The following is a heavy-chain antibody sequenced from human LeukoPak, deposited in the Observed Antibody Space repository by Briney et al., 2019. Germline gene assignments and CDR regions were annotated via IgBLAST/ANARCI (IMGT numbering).Heavy chain of an antibody. V-gene: IGHV3-30-3*01. CDR3: AIGPTRGVIGHDY. CDR1: GFTFSSYA. CDR2: ILYDGSNK. J-gene: IGHJ4*02. D-gene: IGHD3-10*01. Sequence: GGSMRLSCAASGFTFSSYAMHWVRQAPGKGLEWVAVILYDGSNKYYADSVKGRFTISRDNSKNTLYLQMNSLRAEDTAVYYCAIGPTRGVIGHDYWGQGTLVTVSS.